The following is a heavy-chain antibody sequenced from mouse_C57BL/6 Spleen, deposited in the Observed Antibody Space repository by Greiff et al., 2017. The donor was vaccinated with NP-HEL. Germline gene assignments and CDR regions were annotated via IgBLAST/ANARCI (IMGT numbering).Heavy chain of an antibody. Sequence: VQLKQSGPELVKPGASVKMSCKASGYTFTDYNMHWVKQSHGKSLEWIGYINPNNGGTSYNQKFKGKATLTVNKSSSTAYMELRSLTSEDSAVYYCARYKGPYYDYDWYFDVWGTGTTVTVSS. CDR1: GYTFTDYN. V-gene: IGHV1-22*01. D-gene: IGHD2-4*01. CDR2: INPNNGGT. CDR3: ARYKGPYYDYDWYFDV. J-gene: IGHJ1*03.